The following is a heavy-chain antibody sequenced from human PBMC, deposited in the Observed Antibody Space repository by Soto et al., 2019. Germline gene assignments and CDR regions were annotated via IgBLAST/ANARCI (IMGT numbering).Heavy chain of an antibody. CDR2: ISGSGGST. J-gene: IGHJ3*02. CDR1: GFTFSSYA. CDR3: AKDHTTSGSYYRAGAFDI. D-gene: IGHD1-26*01. Sequence: EVQLLESGGGLVQPGGSLRLSCAASGFTFSSYAMSWVRQAPGKGLEWVSAISGSGGSTYYADSVKGRFTISRDNSKNTLYLQMTSLRAEDTAVYYCAKDHTTSGSYYRAGAFDIWGQGTMVTVSS. V-gene: IGHV3-23*01.